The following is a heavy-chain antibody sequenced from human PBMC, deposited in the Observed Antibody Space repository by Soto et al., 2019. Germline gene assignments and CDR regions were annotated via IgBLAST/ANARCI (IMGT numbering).Heavy chain of an antibody. V-gene: IGHV1-3*01. J-gene: IGHJ5*02. CDR2: INAANGNV. CDR3: ARAVGQFDP. CDR1: AYTFSSYA. Sequence: QVQLVQSGAEVKKPGASVKVSCKASAYTFSSYALHWVRQAPGQRLEWMGWINAANGNVKYSQKFQGRVTITRDTSASTAYMELSSLRSEDTAVYYCARAVGQFDPWGQGTLVTVSS. D-gene: IGHD6-19*01.